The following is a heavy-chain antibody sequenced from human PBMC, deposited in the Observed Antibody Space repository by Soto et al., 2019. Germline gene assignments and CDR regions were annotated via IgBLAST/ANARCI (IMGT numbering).Heavy chain of an antibody. Sequence: QVQLQESGPGLVKPSDTLTLTCNVSGGSVSGYYWSWIRQPPGKGLEYIGYIYYRGSTNYNPNLKSRVTISIDTSKNQFSLKLQSVTAADTAVYYCARQQLLPYYYALDVWGQGSAVAVSS. CDR1: GGSVSGYY. CDR2: IYYRGST. J-gene: IGHJ6*02. D-gene: IGHD6-13*01. V-gene: IGHV4-59*02. CDR3: ARQQLLPYYYALDV.